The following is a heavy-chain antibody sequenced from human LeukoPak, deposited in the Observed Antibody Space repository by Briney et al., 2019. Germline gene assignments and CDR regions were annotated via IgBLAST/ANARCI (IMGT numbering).Heavy chain of an antibody. V-gene: IGHV3-48*03. J-gene: IGHJ4*02. Sequence: SGGSLILSCAASGFTFSSYEMNWVRQPPGKGLEWVSYISSGGSTIYYADSVKGRFTISRDNSKNTLYLQMNSLRAEDTAVYYCAKDGRAGGSGIYNPELYFDYWGQGTLVTVSS. CDR2: ISSGGSTI. CDR1: GFTFSSYE. D-gene: IGHD3-10*01. CDR3: AKDGRAGGSGIYNPELYFDY.